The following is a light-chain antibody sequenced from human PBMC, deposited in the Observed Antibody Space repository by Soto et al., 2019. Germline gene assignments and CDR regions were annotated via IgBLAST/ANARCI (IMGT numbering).Light chain of an antibody. Sequence: SPATLSDSTCAGATLSCSSSQGIGDTLAWYQHKPGQTPRLLIYGASTRATGVPARFSGRGSGTEFTLTISSLQSEDFAVYYCQQYTNWPPNTFGQGSRLEIK. V-gene: IGKV3-15*01. CDR2: GAS. J-gene: IGKJ5*01. CDR1: QGIGDT. CDR3: QQYTNWPPNT.